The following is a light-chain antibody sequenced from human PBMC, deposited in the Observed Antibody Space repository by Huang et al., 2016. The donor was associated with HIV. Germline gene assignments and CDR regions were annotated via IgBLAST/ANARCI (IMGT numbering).Light chain of an antibody. V-gene: IGKV3-11*01. J-gene: IGKJ5*01. CDR3: QQRKYWPPIT. CDR1: QSVNSY. Sequence: ETVLTQSPATLSLSPGERATLSCRASQSVNSYLARYQQKPGQTPRLLIYDAANRATGIPARFSGSGSGTDFTLTISSLEPEEFAVYYCQQRKYWPPITFGQGTRLEIK. CDR2: DAA.